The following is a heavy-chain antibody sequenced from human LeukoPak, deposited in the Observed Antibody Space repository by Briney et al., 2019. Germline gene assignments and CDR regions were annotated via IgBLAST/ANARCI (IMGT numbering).Heavy chain of an antibody. V-gene: IGHV1-24*01. CDR3: ATGPKSWNSPFDY. CDR2: FDPEDGET. Sequence: ASLKVSCKVSGYTLTELSMHWVRQAPGKGLEWMGGFDPEDGETIYAQKFQGRVTMTEDTSTDTAYMELSSLRSEDTAVYYCATGPKSWNSPFDYWGQGTLVTVSS. D-gene: IGHD1-7*01. CDR1: GYTLTELS. J-gene: IGHJ4*02.